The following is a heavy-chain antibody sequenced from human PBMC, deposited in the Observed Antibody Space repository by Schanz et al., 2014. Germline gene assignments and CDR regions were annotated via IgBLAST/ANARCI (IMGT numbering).Heavy chain of an antibody. Sequence: QVQLVQSGAEVKKAGASVKVSCKVSGYTLSKLSIHWVRQAPGKGLEWMGGLDLEDGEIVYAEQLKGRVTMTSDTSTSTVYMELSSLRSEDTAVYYCARNYGGHSEESDRYGMDVWGQGTTVTVSS. CDR2: LDLEDGEI. D-gene: IGHD4-17*01. J-gene: IGHJ6*02. CDR1: GYTLSKLS. V-gene: IGHV1-24*01. CDR3: ARNYGGHSEESDRYGMDV.